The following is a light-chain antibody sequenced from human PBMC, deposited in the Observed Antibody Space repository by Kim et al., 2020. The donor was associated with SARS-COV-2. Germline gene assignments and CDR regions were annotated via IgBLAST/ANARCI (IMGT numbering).Light chain of an antibody. V-gene: IGKV3-11*01. CDR3: QQRSNWPT. J-gene: IGKJ1*01. CDR1: QSVSNY. Sequence: PWYPGETATLSCRASQSVSNYLAWYQQKPGQAPRLLIYDASSRATGIPARFSGSGSGTDFTLTISSLEPEDFAVYYCQQRSNWPTFGQGTKVEIK. CDR2: DAS.